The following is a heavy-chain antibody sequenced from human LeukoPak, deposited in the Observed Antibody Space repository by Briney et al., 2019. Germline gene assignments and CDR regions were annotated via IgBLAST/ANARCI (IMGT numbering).Heavy chain of an antibody. D-gene: IGHD3-10*01. CDR2: IYYSGST. CDR3: ARSPHMLRGVIYQH. J-gene: IGHJ1*01. Sequence: SETLSLTCTVSGGSISSYYWSWSRQPPGKGLEWIGYIYYSGSTNYNPSLKSRVTISVDTSKNQFSLKLSSVTAADTAVYYCARSPHMLRGVIYQHWGQGTLVTVSS. CDR1: GGSISSYY. V-gene: IGHV4-59*01.